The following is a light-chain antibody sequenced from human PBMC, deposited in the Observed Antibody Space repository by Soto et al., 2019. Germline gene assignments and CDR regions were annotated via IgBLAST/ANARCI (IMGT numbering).Light chain of an antibody. V-gene: IGKV3-15*01. CDR3: QQYNSYSWT. CDR1: RSVSSN. J-gene: IGKJ1*01. Sequence: ELVMTQSPATLSVPPGERVTLSCRASRSVSSNLAWYQLKPGQAPRLLIYETSTRATSIPVRFSGSGSGTEFTLTISSLQPDDFATYYCQQYNSYSWTFGQGTKVDIK. CDR2: ETS.